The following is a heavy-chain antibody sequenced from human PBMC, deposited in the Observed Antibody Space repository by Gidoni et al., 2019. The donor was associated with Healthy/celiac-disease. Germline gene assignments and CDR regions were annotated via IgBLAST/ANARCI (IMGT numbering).Heavy chain of an antibody. Sequence: QVQLVESGGGVVQPGRSLRLSCAASGFTFSSYGMHWVRQAPGKGLEWVAVISYDGSNKYYADSVKGRFTISRDNSKNTLYLQMNSLRAEDPAVYYCAKQSDYYGMDVWGQGTTVTVSS. J-gene: IGHJ6*02. V-gene: IGHV3-30*18. CDR1: GFTFSSYG. CDR3: AKQSDYYGMDV. CDR2: ISYDGSNK.